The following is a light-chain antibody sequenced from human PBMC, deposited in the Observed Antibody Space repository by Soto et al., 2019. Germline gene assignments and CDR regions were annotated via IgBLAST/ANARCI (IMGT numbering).Light chain of an antibody. CDR2: GAS. CDR1: QSISSK. Sequence: IVMTQSPATLSVSPGERATLSCGASQSISSKLAWYQQKPGQAPRLLIFGASARPTGIPARISGSGSGTEFTLTISSLRSEDFAVYFCQQYYSWPRTFGQGTKVDIK. CDR3: QQYYSWPRT. V-gene: IGKV3-15*01. J-gene: IGKJ1*01.